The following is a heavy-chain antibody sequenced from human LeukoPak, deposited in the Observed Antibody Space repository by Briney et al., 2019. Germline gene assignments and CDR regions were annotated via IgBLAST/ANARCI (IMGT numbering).Heavy chain of an antibody. CDR2: IYYSGST. V-gene: IGHV4-59*01. Sequence: SETLSLTCTVSGGSINSYSWSWKRQPPGKGLEWIGYIYYSGSTNYNPSLKSRVSISVDTSKNQFSLELSSVTAADTAVYYCARGGSRHYLYWGQGTLVTVSS. CDR1: GGSINSYS. D-gene: IGHD2/OR15-2a*01. J-gene: IGHJ1*01. CDR3: ARGGSRHYLY.